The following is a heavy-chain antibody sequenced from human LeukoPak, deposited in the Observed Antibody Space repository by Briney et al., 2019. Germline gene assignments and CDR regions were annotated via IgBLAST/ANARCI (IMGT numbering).Heavy chain of an antibody. V-gene: IGHV3-64*02. D-gene: IGHD2-15*01. Sequence: GGSLRLSCSASGFTFSSYALNWVRQAPGKGLEYASAISPDGGTTYYADSVKGRFTISRDNSKNTLYLQMGSLRAEDMAVYYCARVLPGGSCYDYWGQGTLVTVSS. CDR1: GFTFSSYA. J-gene: IGHJ4*02. CDR2: ISPDGGTT. CDR3: ARVLPGGSCYDY.